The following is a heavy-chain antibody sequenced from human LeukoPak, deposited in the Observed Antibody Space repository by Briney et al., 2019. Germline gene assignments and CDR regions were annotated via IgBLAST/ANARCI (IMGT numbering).Heavy chain of an antibody. CDR2: ISGSGGFT. D-gene: IGHD1-26*01. Sequence: GGSLRLCCAASGFSFSSYTMSWVRQAPGKGLEWVSAISGSGGFTYYADSVKGRFTISRDNSKNTLFLQMNSLRAEDTAVYYCAREDSGNYYFDFWGQGTLVTVSS. CDR3: AREDSGNYYFDF. J-gene: IGHJ4*02. CDR1: GFSFSSYT. V-gene: IGHV3-23*01.